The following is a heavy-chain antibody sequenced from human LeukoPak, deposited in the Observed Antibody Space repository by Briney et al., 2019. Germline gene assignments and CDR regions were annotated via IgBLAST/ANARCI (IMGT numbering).Heavy chain of an antibody. CDR1: GFTFSSYA. D-gene: IGHD3-10*01. Sequence: GRSLRLSCAASGFTFSSYAMHWVRQAPGKGLEWVAVISYEGSNKYYADSVKGRFTISRDNSKNTLYLQMNSLRAEDTAVYYCARDRWFGDDHSYYYYYGMDVWGQGTTVTVSS. J-gene: IGHJ6*02. CDR3: ARDRWFGDDHSYYYYYGMDV. V-gene: IGHV3-30-3*01. CDR2: ISYEGSNK.